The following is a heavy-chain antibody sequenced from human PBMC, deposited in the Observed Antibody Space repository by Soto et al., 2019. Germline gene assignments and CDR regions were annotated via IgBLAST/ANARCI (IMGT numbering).Heavy chain of an antibody. CDR3: AKDLIAAAFRDYGMAV. D-gene: IGHD6-13*01. CDR1: GFTFSSYG. J-gene: IGHJ6*02. CDR2: ISYDGSNK. Sequence: QVQLVESGGGVVQPGRSLRLSCAASGFTFSSYGMHWVRQAPGKGLEWVAVISYDGSNKYYADSVKGRFTISRDNSKNTLNLQMNSLRAEDTAVYYCAKDLIAAAFRDYGMAVWGQGTTFNVS. V-gene: IGHV3-30*18.